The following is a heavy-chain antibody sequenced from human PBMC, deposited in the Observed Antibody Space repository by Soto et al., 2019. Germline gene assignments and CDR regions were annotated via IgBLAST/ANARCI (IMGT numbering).Heavy chain of an antibody. J-gene: IGHJ4*02. CDR2: INGGNGYT. CDR1: GYTFAGYA. V-gene: IGHV1-3*01. Sequence: QVQLVQSGAEVKKPGASVKVSCKASGYTFAGYAMHWVRQATGQRLEWMGWINGGNGYTKYSQKFQGRVTITRDTSAITAYMELSCLTSEDTAVYCCARGLYSNPHFDYWGQGALVTGSS. CDR3: ARGLYSNPHFDY. D-gene: IGHD4-4*01.